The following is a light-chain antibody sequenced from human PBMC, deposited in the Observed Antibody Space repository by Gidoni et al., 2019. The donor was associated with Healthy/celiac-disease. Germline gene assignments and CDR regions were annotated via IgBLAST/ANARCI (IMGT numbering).Light chain of an antibody. CDR2: WAS. J-gene: IGKJ4*01. CDR1: QSVLYSSNNKKY. CDR3: QQYYSTPLT. V-gene: IGKV4-1*01. Sequence: DIVMTQSPDSLAVSLCERATINCKSSQSVLYSSNNKKYLAWYQQKPGQPPKWLIYWASTRESGVPDRFSGSGSGTDFTLTISSLQAEDVAVYYCQQYYSTPLTFGGGTKVEIK.